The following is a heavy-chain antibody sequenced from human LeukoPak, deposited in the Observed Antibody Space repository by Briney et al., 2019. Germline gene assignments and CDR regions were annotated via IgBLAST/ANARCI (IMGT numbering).Heavy chain of an antibody. CDR2: IYYSGST. D-gene: IGHD6-13*01. CDR3: ASHVYGSSWNYFDY. V-gene: IGHV4-59*08. Sequence: PSETLSLTCTVSGGSTSSYYWTWIRQPPGKGLEWIGHIYYSGSTNYNPSLKSRVTISVDTSKNQFSLKLSSVTAADTAVYYCASHVYGSSWNYFDYWGQGTLVTLSS. J-gene: IGHJ4*02. CDR1: GGSTSSYY.